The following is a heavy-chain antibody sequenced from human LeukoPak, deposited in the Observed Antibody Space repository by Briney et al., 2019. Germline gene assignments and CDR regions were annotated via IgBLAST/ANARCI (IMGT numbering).Heavy chain of an antibody. V-gene: IGHV3-30*18. D-gene: IGHD3-22*01. CDR3: AKDYYDSSGEYYYYYYYMDV. CDR1: GFTFDDYG. Sequence: PGGSLRLSCAASGFTFDDYGMSWVRQAPGKGLEWVAVISYDGSNKYYADSVKGRFTISRDNSKNTLYLQMNSLRAEDTAVYYCAKDYYDSSGEYYYYYYYMDVWGKGTTVTVSS. J-gene: IGHJ6*03. CDR2: ISYDGSNK.